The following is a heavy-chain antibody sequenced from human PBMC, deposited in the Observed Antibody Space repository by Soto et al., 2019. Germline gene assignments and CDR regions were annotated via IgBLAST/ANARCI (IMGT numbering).Heavy chain of an antibody. J-gene: IGHJ4*02. Sequence: GASVKVSCKASGYTFTGYYMHWVRQAPGQGLEWMGWISPNNGNTNYAQKLQGRVTMTTDTSTSTAYMELRSLRSDDTAVYYCARDHYYDSSGYYALDYWGQGTLVTVSS. CDR3: ARDHYYDSSGYYALDY. V-gene: IGHV1-18*04. D-gene: IGHD3-22*01. CDR1: GYTFTGYY. CDR2: ISPNNGNT.